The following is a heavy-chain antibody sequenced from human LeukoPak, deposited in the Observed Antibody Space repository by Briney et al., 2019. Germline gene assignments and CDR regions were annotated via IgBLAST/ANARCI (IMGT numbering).Heavy chain of an antibody. CDR1: GFVVSGNY. Sequence: PGGSLRLSCAASGFVVSGNYMSWVRQTPGKGLEWISVIYSGGTTYYADSVKGRFTISRDDAGNTLGLQMNSLRVEDTAVYYCARAAGPSGHWGPGTLVIVSP. V-gene: IGHV3-66*01. CDR2: IYSGGTT. D-gene: IGHD6-19*01. J-gene: IGHJ4*02. CDR3: ARAAGPSGH.